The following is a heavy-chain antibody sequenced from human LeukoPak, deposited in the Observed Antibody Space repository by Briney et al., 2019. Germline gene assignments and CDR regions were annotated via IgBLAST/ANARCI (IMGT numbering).Heavy chain of an antibody. Sequence: SDTLSLTCTVSGGSISTYHWSWIRQPPGKGLEWIGNIYYSGSTNCNPSLKSRVTISVDTSKNQFSLKLSSVTAADTAVYYCARGLRSRDGYNYGYFDDWGQGTLVTVSS. D-gene: IGHD5-24*01. CDR1: GGSISTYH. J-gene: IGHJ4*02. V-gene: IGHV4-59*07. CDR2: IYYSGST. CDR3: ARGLRSRDGYNYGYFDD.